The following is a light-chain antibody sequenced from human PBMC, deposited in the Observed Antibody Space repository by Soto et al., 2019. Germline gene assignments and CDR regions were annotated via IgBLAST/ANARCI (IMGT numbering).Light chain of an antibody. CDR3: AAWDDSLTGVV. CDR1: SSNIGSNT. CDR2: SNS. V-gene: IGLV1-44*01. J-gene: IGLJ2*01. Sequence: QSVLTQPPSTSATPGPRVSISCSGSSSNIGSNTVNWYQQFPGTAPKLLIYSNSQRPSGVPDRFSGSKSGTSASLAISGLQSEDEADYYCAAWDDSLTGVVFGGGTKLTVL.